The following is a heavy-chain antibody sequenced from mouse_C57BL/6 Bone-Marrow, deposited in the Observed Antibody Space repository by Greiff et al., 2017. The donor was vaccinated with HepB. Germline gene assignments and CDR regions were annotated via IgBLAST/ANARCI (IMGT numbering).Heavy chain of an antibody. V-gene: IGHV1-63*01. J-gene: IGHJ3*01. D-gene: IGHD1-1*01. CDR3: ARTGYYGSSFAY. CDR1: GYTFTNYW. CDR2: IYPGGGYT. Sequence: QVQLKESGAELVRPGTSVKMSCKASGYTFTNYWIGWAKQRPGHGLEWIGDIYPGGGYTNYNEKFKGKATLTADKSSSTAYMQFSSLTSEYSAIYYCARTGYYGSSFAYWGQGTLVTVSA.